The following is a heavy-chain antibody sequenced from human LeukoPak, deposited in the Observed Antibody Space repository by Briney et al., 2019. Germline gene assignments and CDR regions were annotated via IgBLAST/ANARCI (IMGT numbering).Heavy chain of an antibody. CDR3: ARDEGYCSGGSCYSNY. V-gene: IGHV3-11*06. CDR2: ISSSSSYT. Sequence: GGSLRLSCAASGFTFSDYYMSWIRQAPGKGLEWVSYISSSSSYTNSADSVKGRFTISRDNAKNALYLQMNSLRAEDTAVYYCARDEGYCSGGSCYSNYWGQGTLVTVSS. D-gene: IGHD2-15*01. CDR1: GFTFSDYY. J-gene: IGHJ4*02.